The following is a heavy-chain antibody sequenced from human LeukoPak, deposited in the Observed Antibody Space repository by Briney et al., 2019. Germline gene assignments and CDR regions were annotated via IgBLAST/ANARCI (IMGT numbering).Heavy chain of an antibody. CDR3: ARTMERAFDI. V-gene: IGHV3-9*01. J-gene: IGHJ3*02. D-gene: IGHD1-1*01. CDR1: GFSFDDYA. CDR2: INWNSGSI. Sequence: GGSLRLSCVASGFSFDDYAMHWVRQAPGKGLEWVSGINWNSGSIGYADSVKGRFTISRDNAKNTLYLQMNSLRAEDTAVYYCARTMERAFDIWGQGTMVTVSS.